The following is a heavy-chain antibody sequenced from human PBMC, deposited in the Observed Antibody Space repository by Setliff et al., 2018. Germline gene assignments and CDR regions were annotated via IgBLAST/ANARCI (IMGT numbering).Heavy chain of an antibody. Sequence: SETLSLTCTVSGGSISSSSYYWSWIRQHPGKGLEWIGYIYYSGNTYYNPSLKSRVTISVDTSKNQFSLKLSSVTAADTAVYYCARDPLTTNRRRAFDIWGQGTMVTVSS. CDR3: ARDPLTTNRRRAFDI. J-gene: IGHJ3*02. CDR2: IYYSGNT. CDR1: GGSISSSSYY. D-gene: IGHD4-17*01. V-gene: IGHV4-31*03.